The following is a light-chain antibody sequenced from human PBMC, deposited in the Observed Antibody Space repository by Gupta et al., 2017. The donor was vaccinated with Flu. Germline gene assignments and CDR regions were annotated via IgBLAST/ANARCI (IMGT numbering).Light chain of an antibody. CDR1: QSVSNSY. CDR3: QQDFSSNS. CDR2: GAS. V-gene: IGKV3-20*01. Sequence: EIVLTQSPGTLSLSPGERATLSCRASQSVSNSYLAWYQQKPGQAPRLIVYGASTRATGIPDRFSGSGSGKDFTLTSSRLEPEDFAVYYWQQDFSSNSFGQGTKLEIK. J-gene: IGKJ2*03.